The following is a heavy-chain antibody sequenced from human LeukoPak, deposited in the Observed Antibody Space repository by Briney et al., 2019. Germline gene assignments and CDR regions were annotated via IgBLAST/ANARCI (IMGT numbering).Heavy chain of an antibody. Sequence: PSETLSLTCSVSSGSITGYYWSWIRQPPGKGLEWIGYVFHSGSFNYNPSLKSRVTISVDTSKSHFSLNLNSVTAADTAVYYCAGYFGDSVGYFDYWGQGTLVTVSS. CDR3: AGYFGDSVGYFDY. V-gene: IGHV4-59*01. D-gene: IGHD4-17*01. CDR2: VFHSGSF. J-gene: IGHJ4*02. CDR1: SGSITGYY.